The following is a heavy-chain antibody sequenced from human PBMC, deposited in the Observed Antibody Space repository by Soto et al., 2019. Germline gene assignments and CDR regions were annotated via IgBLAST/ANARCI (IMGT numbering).Heavy chain of an antibody. J-gene: IGHJ4*01. CDR2: ISYDGSNK. Sequence: PGGSLRISCAASGFTFSSYGMHWVRQAPGKGLELVAVISYDGSNKYYADSVKGRFTISRDNAKNTLYLQMNSLRAEDTAVYYCERDPPLGESISGFYFDYWGHGTLVTVST. D-gene: IGHD3-10*01. CDR3: ERDPPLGESISGFYFDY. V-gene: IGHV3-30*03. CDR1: GFTFSSYG.